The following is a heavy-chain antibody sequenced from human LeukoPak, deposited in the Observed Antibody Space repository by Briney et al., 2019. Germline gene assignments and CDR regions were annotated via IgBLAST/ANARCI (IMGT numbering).Heavy chain of an antibody. V-gene: IGHV1-2*02. CDR1: GYTFTGYY. D-gene: IGHD6-13*01. J-gene: IGHJ2*01. CDR2: INPNSGGT. Sequence: GASVKVSCKASGYTFTGYYMHWVRQAPGQGLEWMGWINPNSGGTNYAQKFQGRVTMTRDTSISTAYMELSRLRSDDTAVYYCASKVLGWIAAAGTDFDLWGRGTLVTVSS. CDR3: ASKVLGWIAAAGTDFDL.